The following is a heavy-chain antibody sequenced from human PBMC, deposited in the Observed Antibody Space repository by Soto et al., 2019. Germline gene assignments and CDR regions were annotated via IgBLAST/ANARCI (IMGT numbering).Heavy chain of an antibody. J-gene: IGHJ3*02. CDR1: GGTFSSYT. V-gene: IGHV1-69*02. D-gene: IGHD6-19*01. Sequence: QVQLVQSGAEVKKPGSSVKVSCKASGGTFSSYTISWVRQAPGQGLEWMGRIIPILGIAKYAQKFKGRVTITADKYTSTAYMELTSLRSEATAVYYCPSLPVAEVAFDIWGQGTMVTVSS. CDR3: PSLPVAEVAFDI. CDR2: IIPILGIA.